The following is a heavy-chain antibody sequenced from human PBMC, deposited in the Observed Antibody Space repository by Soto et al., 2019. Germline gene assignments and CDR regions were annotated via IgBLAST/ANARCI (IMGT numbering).Heavy chain of an antibody. Sequence: SETLSLTCTVSGGSISSGGYYWSWIRQHPGKGLEWIGYIYYSGSTYYNPSLKSRVTISVDTSKNQFSLKLSSVTAADTAVYYCARLLLHTGAFDIWGQGTMVTVSS. J-gene: IGHJ3*02. CDR2: IYYSGST. CDR1: GGSISSGGYY. CDR3: ARLLLHTGAFDI. D-gene: IGHD4-17*01. V-gene: IGHV4-31*03.